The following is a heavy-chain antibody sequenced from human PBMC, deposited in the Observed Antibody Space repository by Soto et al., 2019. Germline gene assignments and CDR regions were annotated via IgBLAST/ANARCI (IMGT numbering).Heavy chain of an antibody. D-gene: IGHD4-17*01. Sequence: EAQLVESGGALVQPGGSLRVSCEVSGFKFSSYWMNWVRQAPGKGLEWVANIKQDGSEKHYVDSVKGRFTISRDNAKNTLYLQTDSLRVEDTAVYYCAREGGDPPYYYYGLDVWGQGTTVTVSS. V-gene: IGHV3-7*01. CDR1: GFKFSSYW. CDR2: IKQDGSEK. CDR3: AREGGDPPYYYYGLDV. J-gene: IGHJ6*02.